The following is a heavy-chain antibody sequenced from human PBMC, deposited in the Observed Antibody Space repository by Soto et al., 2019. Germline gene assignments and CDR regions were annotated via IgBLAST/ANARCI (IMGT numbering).Heavy chain of an antibody. J-gene: IGHJ4*02. CDR1: GFTFSTYA. CDR2: ISGSGDSA. Sequence: GGSLRLSCAASGFTFSTYAMNWVRQAPGKGLEWVSGISGSGDSAYYADSVKGRFTVSRDNSENTLYLQMNSLRAEDTAVFYCAKERSSGWSFDYWGQGTLVTVS. CDR3: AKERSSGWSFDY. D-gene: IGHD6-19*01. V-gene: IGHV3-23*01.